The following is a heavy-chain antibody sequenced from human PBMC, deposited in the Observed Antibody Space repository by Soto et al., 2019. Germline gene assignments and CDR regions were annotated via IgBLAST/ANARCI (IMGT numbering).Heavy chain of an antibody. Sequence: SETLSLTCTVSGGSISSSSYYWGWIRQPPGKGLEWIGSIYYSGSTYYNPSLKSRVTISVDTSKNQFSLKLSSVTAADTAVYYCARLTYYYDAYFDYWGQGTLVTASS. D-gene: IGHD3-22*01. J-gene: IGHJ4*02. CDR1: GGSISSSSYY. CDR3: ARLTYYYDAYFDY. CDR2: IYYSGST. V-gene: IGHV4-39*01.